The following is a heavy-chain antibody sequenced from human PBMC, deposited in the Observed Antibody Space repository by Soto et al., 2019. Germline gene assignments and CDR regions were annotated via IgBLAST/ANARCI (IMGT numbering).Heavy chain of an antibody. V-gene: IGHV1-69*01. Sequence: QVQLVQSGAEVKKPGSSVKVSCKASGGTFSSYAISWVRQAPGQGLEWLGWLIPIFGTANYEQKFQGRVTITADESTSSAYMELSSLRSEDTAVYYCARSLGVGYGSGKSHHYYGMDVWGQGTTVPVSS. CDR1: GGTFSSYA. J-gene: IGHJ6*02. CDR2: LIPIFGTA. CDR3: ARSLGVGYGSGKSHHYYGMDV. D-gene: IGHD3-10*01.